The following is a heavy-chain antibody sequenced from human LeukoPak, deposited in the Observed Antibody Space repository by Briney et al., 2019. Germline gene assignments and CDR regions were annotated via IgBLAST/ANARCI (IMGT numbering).Heavy chain of an antibody. V-gene: IGHV4-4*07. J-gene: IGHJ4*02. Sequence: SETLSLTCTVSGGSISRYYWSWIRHPAGEGLEWSGRIYTSESTNYNPSLKGRVTMSVDTSKNQFSLKLSSLTAADTAVYYCASFGYDSSGYYYVFDYWGQGTLVTVSS. D-gene: IGHD3-22*01. CDR1: GGSISRYY. CDR3: ASFGYDSSGYYYVFDY. CDR2: IYTSEST.